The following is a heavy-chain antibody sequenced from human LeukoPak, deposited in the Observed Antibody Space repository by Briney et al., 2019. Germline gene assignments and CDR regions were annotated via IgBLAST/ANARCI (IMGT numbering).Heavy chain of an antibody. J-gene: IGHJ4*02. CDR1: GGSVSSGSYY. D-gene: IGHD1-26*01. CDR3: ARDLGGIYFDY. V-gene: IGHV4-61*01. CDR2: IYYSGGT. Sequence: SETLSLTCTVSGGSVSSGSYYWSWIRQPPGKGLEWIGYIYYSGGTNYNPSLRSRVTISVDTSKNQLSLKLSSVTAADTAVYYCARDLGGIYFDYWGQGTLVTVSS.